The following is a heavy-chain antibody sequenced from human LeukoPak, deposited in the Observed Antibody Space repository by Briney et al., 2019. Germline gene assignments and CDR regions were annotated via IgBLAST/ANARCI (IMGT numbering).Heavy chain of an antibody. CDR1: GGSISSSSYY. Sequence: SETLSLTCTVSGGSISSSSYYWGWIRQPPGKGLEWIGSIYYSGSTYYNPSLKSRVTISVDTSKNQFSLKLSSVTAADTAVYYCASITIFGVVTPGEIAAAGPHFDYWGQGTLVTVSS. V-gene: IGHV4-39*01. D-gene: IGHD3-3*01. J-gene: IGHJ4*02. CDR3: ASITIFGVVTPGEIAAAGPHFDY. CDR2: IYYSGST.